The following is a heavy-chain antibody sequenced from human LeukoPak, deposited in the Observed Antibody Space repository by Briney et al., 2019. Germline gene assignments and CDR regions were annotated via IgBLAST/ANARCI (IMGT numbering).Heavy chain of an antibody. Sequence: IPSETLSLTCTVSGGSISSGSYYWTWLRQPAGKGLEWIGRLYSSGSTNYNPSLQSRVTISVDSSKNEFSLKLSSVTAADTAVYYCATAIANDVLTGYAIGYWGQGTLVTVSS. CDR2: LYSSGST. CDR1: GGSISSGSYY. V-gene: IGHV4-61*02. D-gene: IGHD3-9*01. CDR3: ATAIANDVLTGYAIGY. J-gene: IGHJ4*02.